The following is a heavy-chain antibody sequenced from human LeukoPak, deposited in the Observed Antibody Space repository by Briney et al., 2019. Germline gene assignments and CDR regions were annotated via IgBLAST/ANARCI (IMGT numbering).Heavy chain of an antibody. CDR3: AKRGGYCSSTSCHRLNWFDP. V-gene: IGHV3-30*02. J-gene: IGHJ5*02. Sequence: GGSLRLSCAASGFTFSSYGMHWVRQAPGKGLEWVAFIRYDGSNKYYADSVKGRFTISRDNSKNTLYLQMNSLRAEDTAMYYCAKRGGYCSSTSCHRLNWFDPWGQGTLVTVSS. D-gene: IGHD2-2*01. CDR1: GFTFSSYG. CDR2: IRYDGSNK.